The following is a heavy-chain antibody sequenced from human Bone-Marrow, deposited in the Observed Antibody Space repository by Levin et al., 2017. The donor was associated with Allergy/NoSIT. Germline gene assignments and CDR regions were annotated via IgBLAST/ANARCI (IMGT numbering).Heavy chain of an antibody. V-gene: IGHV3-30*01. CDR2: ISYDGRNK. J-gene: IGHJ5*02. Sequence: GESLKISCTVSGFTFSSYPMHWVRQAPGKGLEWVGFISYDGRNKYYADSVNGRFTISRDNSQNTLYLQMDSLGPEDTAVYYCATGGYCSTTYCHSDNYFDPWGQGTRVTVSS. D-gene: IGHD2-2*02. CDR3: ATGGYCSTTYCHSDNYFDP. CDR1: GFTFSSYP.